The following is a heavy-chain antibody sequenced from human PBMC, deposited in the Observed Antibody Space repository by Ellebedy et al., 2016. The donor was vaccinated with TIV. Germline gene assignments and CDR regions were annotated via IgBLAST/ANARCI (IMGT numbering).Heavy chain of an antibody. CDR1: GFTFSSYA. V-gene: IGHV3-30-3*01. CDR3: AREEYSSSSFDY. D-gene: IGHD6-6*01. CDR2: ISYDGSNK. Sequence: GESLKISXAASGFTFSSYAMHWARQAPGKGLEWVAVISYDGSNKYYADSVKGRITISRDNSKNTLYLQMNSLRAEDTAVYYCAREEYSSSSFDYWGQGTLVTVSS. J-gene: IGHJ4*02.